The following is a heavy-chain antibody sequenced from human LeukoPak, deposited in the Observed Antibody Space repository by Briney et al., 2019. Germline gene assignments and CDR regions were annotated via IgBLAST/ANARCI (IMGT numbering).Heavy chain of an antibody. Sequence: PGGSLRLSCAASGFTFSSYWMSWVRQAPGKGLEWVANIKQDGSEKYYVDSVKGRFTISRDNAKNSLYLQMNSLRAEDTAVYYCAREGRPHCSSTSCYGGFDPWGQGTLVTVSS. CDR3: AREGRPHCSSTSCYGGFDP. CDR1: GFTFSSYW. V-gene: IGHV3-7*01. CDR2: IKQDGSEK. J-gene: IGHJ5*02. D-gene: IGHD2-2*01.